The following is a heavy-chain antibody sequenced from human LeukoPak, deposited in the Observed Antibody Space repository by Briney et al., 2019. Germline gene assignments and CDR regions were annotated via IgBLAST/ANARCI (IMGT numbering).Heavy chain of an antibody. Sequence: GASVKVSCKASGYTFTGYYMHWVRQAPGQGLEWMGWINPNSGNTGYAQKFQGRVTITRNTSISTAYMELSSLRSEDTAVYYCARGTTGDHVGAFDIWGQGTMVTVPS. CDR1: GYTFTGYY. CDR3: ARGTTGDHVGAFDI. J-gene: IGHJ3*02. D-gene: IGHD7-27*01. CDR2: INPNSGNT. V-gene: IGHV1-8*03.